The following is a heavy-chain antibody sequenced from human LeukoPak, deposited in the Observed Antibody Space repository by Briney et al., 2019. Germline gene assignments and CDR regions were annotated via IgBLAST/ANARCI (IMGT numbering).Heavy chain of an antibody. CDR1: GYTFTGYY. J-gene: IGHJ6*03. Sequence: ASVKVSCKASGYTFTGYYMHWVRQAPGQGLEWMGWINPNSGGTNYAQKFQGRVTMTRDTSISTAYMELSRLRSDDTAVYYCARGTGVYYYYYMDVWGKGTTVTVSS. CDR3: ARGTGVYYYYYMDV. D-gene: IGHD1-1*01. V-gene: IGHV1-2*02. CDR2: INPNSGGT.